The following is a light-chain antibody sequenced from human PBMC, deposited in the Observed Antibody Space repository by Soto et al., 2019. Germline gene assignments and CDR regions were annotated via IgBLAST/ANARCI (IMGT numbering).Light chain of an antibody. CDR1: QSVSSN. J-gene: IGKJ1*01. CDR3: QQYNNWPPMT. CDR2: GAS. V-gene: IGKV3-15*01. Sequence: IVLTQSPGTLSLSPGERATLSCRASQSVSSNLAWYQQKPGQAPRLLIYGASTRATGVPATFSGSASGTEFTLTISSLQSEDFAAYYCQQYNNWPPMTFGQGTKVDIK.